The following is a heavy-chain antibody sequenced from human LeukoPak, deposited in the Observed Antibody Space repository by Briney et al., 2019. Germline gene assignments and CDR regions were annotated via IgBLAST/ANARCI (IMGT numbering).Heavy chain of an antibody. D-gene: IGHD5-24*01. Sequence: ASVKVSCKASGYTFTSYAMHWVRQAPGQRLEWMGWINAGNGNTKYSQKFQGRVTITADKSTSTAYMELSSLRSEDTAVYYCARDLLGDGYNSYYFDYWGQGTLVTVSS. CDR2: INAGNGNT. J-gene: IGHJ4*02. CDR1: GYTFTSYA. CDR3: ARDLLGDGYNSYYFDY. V-gene: IGHV1-3*01.